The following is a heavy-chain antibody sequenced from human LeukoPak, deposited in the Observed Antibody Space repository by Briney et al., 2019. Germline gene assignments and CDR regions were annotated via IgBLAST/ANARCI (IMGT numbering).Heavy chain of an antibody. CDR2: ISGSGSTV. V-gene: IGHV3-48*01. CDR3: ARDSDSSFEGVPFDY. CDR1: GFTFSSYS. D-gene: IGHD3-22*01. Sequence: GGSLRLSCAASGFTFSSYSMDWVRQAPGQGLEWVSYISGSGSTVYYADSVKGRFTISRDNAKNSLYLQMNSLRGEDTAVYYCARDSDSSFEGVPFDYWGQGTLVTVSS. J-gene: IGHJ4*02.